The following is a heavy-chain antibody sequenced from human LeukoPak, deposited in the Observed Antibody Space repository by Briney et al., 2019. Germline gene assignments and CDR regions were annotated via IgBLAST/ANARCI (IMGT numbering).Heavy chain of an antibody. V-gene: IGHV4-38-2*02. CDR2: IYHSGST. D-gene: IGHD2-2*01. CDR1: GYSISSGYY. CDR3: ARALVVPAAPFDP. J-gene: IGHJ5*02. Sequence: SETLSLTCTVSGYSISSGYYWGWIRQPPGKGLEWIGSIYHSGSTYYNPSLKSRVTISVDTSKNQFSLKLSSVTAADTAVYYCARALVVPAAPFDPWGQGTLVTVSS.